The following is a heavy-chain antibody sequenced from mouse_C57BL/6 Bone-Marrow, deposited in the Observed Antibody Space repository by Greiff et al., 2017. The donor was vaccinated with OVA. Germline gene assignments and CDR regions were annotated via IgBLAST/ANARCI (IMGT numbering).Heavy chain of an antibody. V-gene: IGHV5-6*01. CDR2: ISSGGSYT. J-gene: IGHJ2*01. D-gene: IGHD1-1*01. Sequence: EVMLVESGGDLVKPGGSLKLSCAASGFTFSSYGMSWVRQTPDQRLEWVASISSGGSYTYYPDSVKGRFTISRDNSKNTLYLQMSSLKSEDTAMYYCARGITTVAYYFDYWGQGTTLTVSS. CDR3: ARGITTVAYYFDY. CDR1: GFTFSSYG.